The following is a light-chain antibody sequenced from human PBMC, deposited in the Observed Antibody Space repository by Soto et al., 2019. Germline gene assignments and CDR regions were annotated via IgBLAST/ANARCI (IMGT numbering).Light chain of an antibody. V-gene: IGLV2-14*01. J-gene: IGLJ1*01. CDR2: GVS. CDR1: ITDIGAYNY. CDR3: SSYTSSITPYV. Sequence: QSVLAQPASVSGSPGQSITISCTGTITDIGAYNYVSWYQQHPGKAPKLLIYGVSSRPSGVSNRFSGSKSGNAAYLTISGLQADAEAEYYCSSYTSSITPYVFGTGTKVTVL.